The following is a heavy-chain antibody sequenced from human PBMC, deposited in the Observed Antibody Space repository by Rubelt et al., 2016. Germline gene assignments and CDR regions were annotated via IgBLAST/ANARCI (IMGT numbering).Heavy chain of an antibody. D-gene: IGHD2/OR15-2a*01. CDR2: VYYSGST. V-gene: IGHV4-59*11. CDR1: GASMNSHY. Sequence: VQLQESGPGLVKPSETLSLTCTVSGASMNSHYWNWIRQPAGKGLEWIGYVYYSGSTNYNPSLKSRVTISVDTSKNQFSLRLSSVTAADTAVYYCARDEGIFSSQGIYYFDYWGQGTLVTVSS. J-gene: IGHJ4*02. CDR3: ARDEGIFSSQGIYYFDY.